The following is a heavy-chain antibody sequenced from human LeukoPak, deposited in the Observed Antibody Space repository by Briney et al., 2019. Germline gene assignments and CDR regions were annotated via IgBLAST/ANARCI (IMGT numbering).Heavy chain of an antibody. J-gene: IGHJ5*02. V-gene: IGHV1-3*03. D-gene: IGHD6-13*01. CDR1: GYTFTSYV. Sequence: EASVKVSCKASGYTFTSYVLHWVRQAPGQRLEWMGCINAGNGNTKYSQEFQGRVTITRDTSASTVYMELSSLRSEDTAVYYCARSQQLVLRSPLDPWGQGTLVTVSS. CDR2: INAGNGNT. CDR3: ARSQQLVLRSPLDP.